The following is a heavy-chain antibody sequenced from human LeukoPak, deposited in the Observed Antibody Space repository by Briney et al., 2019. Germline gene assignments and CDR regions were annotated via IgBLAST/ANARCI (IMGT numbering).Heavy chain of an antibody. CDR3: AKDVALDYYGTSGHYSYFDS. D-gene: IGHD3-22*01. J-gene: IGHJ4*02. CDR2: ISSNISYI. Sequence: PGGSLRLSCAASGFTFGSYSMNWVRQAPGKGLEWVSSISSNISYIYYADSVKGRFTISRDNAQNSLYLQMNSLRAQDTALYYCAKDVALDYYGTSGHYSYFDSWGQGTLVTASS. V-gene: IGHV3-21*04. CDR1: GFTFGSYS.